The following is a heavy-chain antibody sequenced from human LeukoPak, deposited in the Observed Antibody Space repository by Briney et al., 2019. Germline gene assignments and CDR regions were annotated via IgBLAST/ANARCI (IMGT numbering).Heavy chain of an antibody. Sequence: SETLSLTCTVSGGSISSYYWSWIRQPAGKGLEWIGRIYTSGSTNYNPSLKSRVTMSVDTSSNQFSLKLSSVTAADTAVYYCARDKEGYDFWSGYYSATNWYFDLWGRGTLVTVSS. CDR3: ARDKEGYDFWSGYYSATNWYFDL. D-gene: IGHD3-3*01. CDR2: IYTSGST. V-gene: IGHV4-4*07. CDR1: GGSISSYY. J-gene: IGHJ2*01.